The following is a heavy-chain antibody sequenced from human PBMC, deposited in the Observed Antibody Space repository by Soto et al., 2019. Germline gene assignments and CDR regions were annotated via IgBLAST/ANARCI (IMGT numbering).Heavy chain of an antibody. Sequence: GASVKVSCKASGYTFTSYAMHWVRQAPGQRLEWMGWINAGNGNTKYSQKFQGRVTITRDTSASTAYMELSSLRSEDTAAYYCARSGCSSTSCYGGNWFDPWGQGTLVTVSS. CDR3: ARSGCSSTSCYGGNWFDP. J-gene: IGHJ5*02. V-gene: IGHV1-3*01. CDR1: GYTFTSYA. CDR2: INAGNGNT. D-gene: IGHD2-2*01.